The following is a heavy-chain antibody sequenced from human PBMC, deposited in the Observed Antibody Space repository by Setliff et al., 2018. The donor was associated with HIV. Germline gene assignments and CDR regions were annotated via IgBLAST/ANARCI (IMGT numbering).Heavy chain of an antibody. Sequence: SETLSLTCTVSGGSISSYYWSWIRQPPGKGLEWMGYIYHSGTSNYNPSLKSRVTISVDTSKNQFSLKLSSVTAADTAVYYCMRGRSITIFGVAYFDFWGQGTQVTVSS. V-gene: IGHV4-59*01. D-gene: IGHD3-3*01. J-gene: IGHJ4*02. CDR3: MRGRSITIFGVAYFDF. CDR2: IYHSGTS. CDR1: GGSISSYY.